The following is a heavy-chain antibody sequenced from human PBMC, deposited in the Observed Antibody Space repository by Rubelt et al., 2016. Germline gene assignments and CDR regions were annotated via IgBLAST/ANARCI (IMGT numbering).Heavy chain of an antibody. CDR2: ITSSGGST. J-gene: IGHJ3*01. D-gene: IGHD6-13*01. V-gene: IGHV1-46*01. Sequence: QEQLVQSGAEVRKPGASVSISCKPSGHNFIGYHIHWVRQAPGQGLEWMGIITSSGGSTSYAQKCQGRVSLTRDTLELNSLRPDDTAVYFCAARHGTQTYGAFDLWGQGTKVTVSS. CDR1: GHNFIGYH. CDR3: AARHGTQTYGAFDL.